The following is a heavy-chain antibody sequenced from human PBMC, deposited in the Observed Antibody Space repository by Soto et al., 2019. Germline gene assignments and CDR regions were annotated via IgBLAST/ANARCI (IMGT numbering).Heavy chain of an antibody. CDR2: IYHNGNT. V-gene: IGHV4-39*01. Sequence: QLQLQETGPGLVRPSETLSLTCTISGDSITSVSYYWGWIRQPSGKGLEWIGNIYHNGNTYSNPSLKSRVSISGGTSKNQFSLEVRSVTVADTAVYYCARLTLRMATLMVTFDYWGQGSHVSVSS. J-gene: IGHJ4*02. CDR3: ARLTLRMATLMVTFDY. D-gene: IGHD5-18*01. CDR1: GDSITSVSYY.